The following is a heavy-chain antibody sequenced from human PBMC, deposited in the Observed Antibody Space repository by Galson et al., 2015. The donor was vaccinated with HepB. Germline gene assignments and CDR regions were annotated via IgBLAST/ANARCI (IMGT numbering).Heavy chain of an antibody. Sequence: SETLSLTCAVSGDSISSSNWWSWVRQPPGKGLEWIGEISHSGSTNYNPSLKSRVTISVDKSKNQFSLKLSSVTAADTAVYYCARETVGASFDYWGQGTLVTVSS. CDR3: ARETVGASFDY. J-gene: IGHJ4*02. D-gene: IGHD1-26*01. CDR1: GDSISSSNW. CDR2: ISHSGST. V-gene: IGHV4-4*02.